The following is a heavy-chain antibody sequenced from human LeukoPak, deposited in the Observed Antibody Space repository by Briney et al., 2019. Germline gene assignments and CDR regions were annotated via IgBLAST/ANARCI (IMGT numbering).Heavy chain of an antibody. D-gene: IGHD2-2*01. CDR3: ARATQRYCSGTTCFPYWFDT. J-gene: IGHJ5*02. CDR2: THTSGSP. V-gene: IGHV4-4*09. CDR1: GGSMTHYF. Sequence: PSGTLSLTCIVSGGSMTHYFWNWIRQPPGKGLEWIGYTHTSGSPDYSRSLKSRVTISLDTSKNQFSLMLSSVTAADTAVYFCARATQRYCSGTTCFPYWFDTWGQGTLATVSS.